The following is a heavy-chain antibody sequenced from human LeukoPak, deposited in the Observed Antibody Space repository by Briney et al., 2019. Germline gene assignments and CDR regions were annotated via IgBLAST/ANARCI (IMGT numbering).Heavy chain of an antibody. CDR3: ASNTGTVFDY. CDR2: VYYTGST. J-gene: IGHJ4*02. D-gene: IGHD7-27*01. CDR1: GDFITAYY. Sequence: KASETLSLTCTVSGDFITAYYWSWIRQPPGKGLEWLGYVYYTGSTEYNPALRSRVTISLEMSKHQFSLNLTSVTAADTAVYYCASNTGTVFDYWGQGALVTVSS. V-gene: IGHV4-59*01.